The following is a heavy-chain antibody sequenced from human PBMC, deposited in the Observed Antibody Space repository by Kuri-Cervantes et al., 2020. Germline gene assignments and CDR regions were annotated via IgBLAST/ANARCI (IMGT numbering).Heavy chain of an antibody. CDR2: ISYDGSNK. D-gene: IGHD2-2*01. CDR1: GFTVSSNY. J-gene: IGHJ6*02. Sequence: GESLKISCAASGFTVSSNYMSWVRQAPGKGLEWVAVISYDGSNKYYADSVKGRFTISRDNSKNTLYLQMNSLRAEDTAVYYCARDVCSSTSCYAPYYYYGIDVWGQGTTVTVSS. CDR3: ARDVCSSTSCYAPYYYYGIDV. V-gene: IGHV3-30-3*01.